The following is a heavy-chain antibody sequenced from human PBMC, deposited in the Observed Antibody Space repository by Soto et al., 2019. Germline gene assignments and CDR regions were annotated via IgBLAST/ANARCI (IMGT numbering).Heavy chain of an antibody. CDR1: GGPISSYY. CDR2: IYYSGST. Sequence: SETLSLTCTVSGGPISSYYWSWIRQPPGKGLEWIGYIYYSGSTNYNPSLKSRVTISVDTSKNQFSLKLSSVTAADTAVYYCARLIITGTVDWFDPWGQGTLVTVSS. CDR3: ARLIITGTVDWFDP. V-gene: IGHV4-59*01. J-gene: IGHJ5*02. D-gene: IGHD1-20*01.